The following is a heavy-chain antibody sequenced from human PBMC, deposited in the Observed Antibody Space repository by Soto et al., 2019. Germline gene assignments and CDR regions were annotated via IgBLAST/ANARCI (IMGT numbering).Heavy chain of an antibody. Sequence: QLQLQESGPGLVKLSETLSLTCTVSGDSITSSGSYWGWIRQPPGKGLEWIGSIYYNGSTYYNPSLKRRDTRPSETSKNHLSLKLTSMTAADTAMDYGAGHGRTSGWYPRMYYYGMNVWGQGTTVTVSS. CDR3: AGHGRTSGWYPRMYYYGMNV. D-gene: IGHD6-19*01. CDR2: IYYNGST. V-gene: IGHV4-39*01. CDR1: GDSITSSGSY. J-gene: IGHJ6*02.